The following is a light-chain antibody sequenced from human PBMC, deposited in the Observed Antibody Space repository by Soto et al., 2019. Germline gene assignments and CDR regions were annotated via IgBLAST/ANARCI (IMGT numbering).Light chain of an antibody. J-gene: IGKJ4*01. CDR3: METIQHPPQFT. Sequence: DIVMTQTPLSLSVTPGQPASISCKSSQSLLHTDGKTYLYWYLQKPGQPPQLLIYEVSKRFSGVPDRFSGSWSGTDFTLTISRVEAEDVGVYYCMETIQHPPQFTFGGGTKVEIK. CDR2: EVS. V-gene: IGKV2D-29*01. CDR1: QSLLHTDGKTY.